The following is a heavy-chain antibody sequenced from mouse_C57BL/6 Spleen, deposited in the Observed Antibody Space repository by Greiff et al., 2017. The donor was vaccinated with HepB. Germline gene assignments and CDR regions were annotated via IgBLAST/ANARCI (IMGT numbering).Heavy chain of an antibody. CDR2: IYPGSGNT. Sequence: QVQLQQSGAELVRPGASVKLSCKASGYTFTDYYINWVKQRPGQGLEWIARIYPGSGNTYYNEKFKGKATLTAEKSSSTAYMQLSSLTSEDSAVYFCARWRLRLGYAMDYWGQGTSVTVSS. D-gene: IGHD2-4*01. CDR1: GYTFTDYY. V-gene: IGHV1-76*01. J-gene: IGHJ4*01. CDR3: ARWRLRLGYAMDY.